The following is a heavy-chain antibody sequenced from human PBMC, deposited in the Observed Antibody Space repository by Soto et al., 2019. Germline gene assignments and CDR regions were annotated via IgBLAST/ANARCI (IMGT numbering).Heavy chain of an antibody. V-gene: IGHV6-1*01. CDR3: ARDRRGAVAATRVGAFDI. CDR2: TYYRSKWYN. D-gene: IGHD6-19*01. Sequence: KQSQTLSLTCAISGDSVSSNSAAWNWIRQSPSRGLEWLGRTYYRSKWYNDYAVSVKSRITINPDTSKNQFSLQLNSVTPEDTAVYYCARDRRGAVAATRVGAFDIWGQGTMVTVSS. CDR1: GDSVSSNSAA. J-gene: IGHJ3*02.